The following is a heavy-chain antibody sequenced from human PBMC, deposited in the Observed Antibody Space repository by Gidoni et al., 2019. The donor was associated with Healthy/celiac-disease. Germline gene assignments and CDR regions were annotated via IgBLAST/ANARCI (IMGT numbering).Heavy chain of an antibody. J-gene: IGHJ4*02. CDR2: IIPILGIA. CDR1: GGTFSSYT. D-gene: IGHD3-16*01. V-gene: IGHV1-69*02. Sequence: GAEVKKPGSSVKVSCKASGGTFSSYTISWVRQAPGQGLEWMGRIIPILGIANYAQKFQGRVTITADKSTSTAYMELSSLRSEDTAVYYCARGELGKGVDTGGYWGQGTLVTVSS. CDR3: ARGELGKGVDTGGY.